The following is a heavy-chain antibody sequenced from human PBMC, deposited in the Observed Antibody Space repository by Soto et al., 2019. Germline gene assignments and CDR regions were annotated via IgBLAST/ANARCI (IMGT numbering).Heavy chain of an antibody. J-gene: IGHJ1*01. CDR1: GFTVSSNY. D-gene: IGHD1-26*01. V-gene: IGHV3-66*01. Sequence: GGSLRLSCAASGFTVSSNYMSWVRQAPGKGLEWVSVIYSGGSTYYADSVKGRFTISRDNSKNTLYLQMNSLRAEDTAVYYCARDGFIVGAITGPEYFQHWGQGTLVTVSS. CDR2: IYSGGST. CDR3: ARDGFIVGAITGPEYFQH.